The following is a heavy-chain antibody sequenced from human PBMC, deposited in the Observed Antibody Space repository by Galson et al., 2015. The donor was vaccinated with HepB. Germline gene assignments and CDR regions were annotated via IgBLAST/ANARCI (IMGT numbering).Heavy chain of an antibody. CDR1: GFSLNVGGMG. V-gene: IGHV2-5*02. Sequence: PALVKPTQTLTLTCTFSGFSLNVGGMGVGWIRQPPGKALEWLALIYWDDDKRYSPSLKNRLAITKDSSKNLVVLTVTNMDPQDTATYYCAHRRRDREAYSRGLAFDYWGQGTVVSVSS. CDR3: AHRRRDREAYSRGLAFDY. D-gene: IGHD4-11*01. CDR2: IYWDDDK. J-gene: IGHJ4*02.